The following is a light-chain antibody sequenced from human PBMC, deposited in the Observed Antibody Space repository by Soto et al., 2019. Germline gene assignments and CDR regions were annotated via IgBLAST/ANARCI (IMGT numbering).Light chain of an antibody. CDR1: QGVNSW. V-gene: IGKV1-12*01. J-gene: IGKJ3*01. Sequence: DIQMTQSPSSVSASVGDRVTITCRASQGVNSWLAWYQQKPGKAPNLLIYAASSLHTGVPARFSGRGSGTDFTLTTSSLQPEDFATYYCQQVNSFPFTFGPGTKVEIK. CDR3: QQVNSFPFT. CDR2: AAS.